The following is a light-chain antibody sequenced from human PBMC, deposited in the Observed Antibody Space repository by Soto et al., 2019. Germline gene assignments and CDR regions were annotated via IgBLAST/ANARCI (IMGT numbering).Light chain of an antibody. CDR3: QQYNNYPLT. J-gene: IGKJ1*01. CDR1: QSISNR. V-gene: IGKV1-5*03. Sequence: DIQMTQSPSTVSASVGDRVTITCRASQSISNRLAWYQQTPGKAPKLLIFKASTSQSGVPSRFSGSGSGTEFTLTISSLQPGDFATYYCQQYNNYPLTFGQGTKVDIK. CDR2: KAS.